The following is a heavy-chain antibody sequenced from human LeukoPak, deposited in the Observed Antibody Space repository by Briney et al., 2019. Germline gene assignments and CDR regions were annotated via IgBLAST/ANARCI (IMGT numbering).Heavy chain of an antibody. J-gene: IGHJ4*02. Sequence: SETLSLTCSVSGGSISNYYWSWIRQPPGKGLEWIGYIYYSGSTNYNPSLKSRVTISVDTSKNQFSLKLSSVTAADTAVYYCAREANCGGDCYVDYWGQGTLVTVSS. CDR3: AREANCGGDCYVDY. V-gene: IGHV4-59*01. CDR2: IYYSGST. D-gene: IGHD2-21*02. CDR1: GGSISNYY.